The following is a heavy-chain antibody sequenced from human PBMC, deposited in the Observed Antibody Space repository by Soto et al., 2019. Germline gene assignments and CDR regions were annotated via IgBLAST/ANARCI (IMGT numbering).Heavy chain of an antibody. D-gene: IGHD1-26*01. V-gene: IGHV3-7*05. J-gene: IGHJ5*02. CDR1: GFTFSNYW. CDR3: GREGGSGRYNWFDP. CDR2: IKEDGSEK. Sequence: EVQLVESGGDLVQPGGSLRLSCAASGFTFSNYWMTWVRQAPGKGLEWVANIKEDGSEKNYVDSVKGRFTISRDNAKNSLFLQMNRRGAEDAAVYLGGREGGSGRYNWFDPWGQGTLVTVSS.